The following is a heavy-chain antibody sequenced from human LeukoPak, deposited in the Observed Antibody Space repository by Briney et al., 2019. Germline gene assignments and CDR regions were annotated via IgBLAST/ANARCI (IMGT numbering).Heavy chain of an antibody. CDR3: GREVKALEVLTWVGP. CDR2: IYHSGST. Sequence: PSQTLSLTCAVSGGSISSGGYSWSWIRQPPGKGLEWIGYIYHSGSTYYNPSLKSRVTISVDRSKNQFSLKLSSVTAADTAVYYWGREVKALEVLTWVGPWGQGTLVTVSS. J-gene: IGHJ5*01. D-gene: IGHD2-8*02. CDR1: GGSISSGGYS. V-gene: IGHV4-30-2*01.